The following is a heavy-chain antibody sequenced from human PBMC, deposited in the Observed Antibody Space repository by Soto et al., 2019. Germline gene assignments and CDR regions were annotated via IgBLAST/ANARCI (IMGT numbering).Heavy chain of an antibody. Sequence: PVGFLRLSCAASGFTFSDYYMSWIRQAPGKGLEWVSYISSSGSTIYYADPVEGRFTISRDNAKNSLYLQMNSLRAEDTAVYYCARVLDYYDSSGYYPGWFDPWGQGTLVTVSS. V-gene: IGHV3-11*01. CDR2: ISSSGSTI. D-gene: IGHD3-22*01. CDR1: GFTFSDYY. CDR3: ARVLDYYDSSGYYPGWFDP. J-gene: IGHJ5*02.